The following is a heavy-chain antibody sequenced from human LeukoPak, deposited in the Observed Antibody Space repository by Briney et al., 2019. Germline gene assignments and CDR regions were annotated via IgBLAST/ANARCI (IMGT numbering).Heavy chain of an antibody. D-gene: IGHD3-10*01. CDR3: AREYTMVRGVPEAFDI. J-gene: IGHJ3*02. V-gene: IGHV4-4*02. Sequence: PSGTLSLTCAVSGGSISRSNWWSWVRQPPGKGLEWIGEIYHSGSTNYNPSLKSRVTISVDKSKNQFSLKLSSVTAADTAVYYCAREYTMVRGVPEAFDIWGQGTMVTVSS. CDR1: GGSISRSNW. CDR2: IYHSGST.